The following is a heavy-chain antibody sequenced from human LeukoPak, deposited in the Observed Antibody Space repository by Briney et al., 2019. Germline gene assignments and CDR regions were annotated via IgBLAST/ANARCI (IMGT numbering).Heavy chain of an antibody. Sequence: GGSLRLSCAASGFTFSSYAMHWVRQAPGKGLEWVAVISYDGSNKYYADSVKGRFTISRDNSKNTLYLQMNSLRAEDTAVYYCARGRWLQARGPSFDYWGQGTLVTVSS. CDR2: ISYDGSNK. CDR1: GFTFSSYA. V-gene: IGHV3-30-3*01. CDR3: ARGRWLQARGPSFDY. J-gene: IGHJ4*02. D-gene: IGHD5-24*01.